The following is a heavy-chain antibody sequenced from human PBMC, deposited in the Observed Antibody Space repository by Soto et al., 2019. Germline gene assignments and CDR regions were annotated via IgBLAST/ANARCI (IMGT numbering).Heavy chain of an antibody. CDR2: ISYDGSNK. J-gene: IGHJ6*02. CDR3: ARGGVADYYYYGMDV. CDR1: GFPFSSYA. Sequence: GGSLRLSCAASGFPFSSYAMHWVRQAPGKGLEWVAVISYDGSNKYYADSVKGRYTISRDNSKNTLYLQVNSLRAEDTAVYYCARGGVADYYYYGMDVWGQGTTVTVS. V-gene: IGHV3-30-3*01. D-gene: IGHD3-10*01.